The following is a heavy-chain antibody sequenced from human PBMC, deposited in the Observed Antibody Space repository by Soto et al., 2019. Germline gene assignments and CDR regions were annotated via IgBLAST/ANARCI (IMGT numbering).Heavy chain of an antibody. CDR2: IYYSGST. J-gene: IGHJ1*01. CDR1: GGSISSGGYY. Sequence: QVQLQESGPGLVKPSQTLSLTCTVSGGSISSGGYYWGWIRQHPGKGLEWIGYIYYSGSTYYNPSLKSRVTISVDTSKNQFSLKLSSVTAADTAVYYCARGIAADDGAEYFQHWGQGTLVTVSS. D-gene: IGHD6-13*01. V-gene: IGHV4-31*03. CDR3: ARGIAADDGAEYFQH.